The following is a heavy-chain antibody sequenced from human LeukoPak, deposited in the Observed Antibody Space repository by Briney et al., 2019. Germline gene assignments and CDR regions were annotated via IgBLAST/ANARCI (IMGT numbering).Heavy chain of an antibody. D-gene: IGHD6-13*01. CDR3: ARPYSSNWYDAFHI. CDR1: GGPISSYY. CDR2: VSYRGTT. V-gene: IGHV4-59*01. J-gene: IGHJ3*02. Sequence: AETLSLTCTVLGGPISSYYWNWVRQPPGKGLEWIGHVSYRGTTNYNPSLKSRVTISVDTSKNQFSLNLSSVTAADTAVYYCARPYSSNWYDAFHIWGQGTMVTVSS.